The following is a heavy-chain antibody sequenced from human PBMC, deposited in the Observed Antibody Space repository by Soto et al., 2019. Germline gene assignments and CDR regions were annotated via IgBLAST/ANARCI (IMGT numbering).Heavy chain of an antibody. CDR2: INAGNGNT. D-gene: IGHD3-10*01. CDR3: ARDMGFGLSDY. J-gene: IGHJ4*02. V-gene: IGHV1-3*01. CDR1: GYTFTGYA. Sequence: QVQLVQSGAEVKKPGASVKVSCKASGYTFTGYAMHWVRQAPGQRLEWMRWINAGNGNTKYSQKFQGRVTITRDTSASTASMELSSLRSEDTAVYYCARDMGFGLSDYWGQGTLVTVSS.